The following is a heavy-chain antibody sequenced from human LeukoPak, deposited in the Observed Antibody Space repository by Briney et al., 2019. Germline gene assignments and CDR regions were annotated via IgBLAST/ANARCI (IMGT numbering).Heavy chain of an antibody. V-gene: IGHV3-30*18. J-gene: IGHJ4*02. CDR3: AKRGPGAAGRFYFDY. D-gene: IGHD6-13*01. CDR1: GFTFDDYA. Sequence: GRSLRLSCAASGFTFDDYAMHWVRQAPGKGLEWVAVISYDGSNKYYADSVKGRFTISRDNSKNTLYLQMNSLRAEDTAVYYCAKRGPGAAGRFYFDYWGQGTLVTVSS. CDR2: ISYDGSNK.